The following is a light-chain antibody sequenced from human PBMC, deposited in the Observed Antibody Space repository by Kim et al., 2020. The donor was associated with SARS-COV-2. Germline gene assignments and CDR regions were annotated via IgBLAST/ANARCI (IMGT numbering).Light chain of an antibody. CDR3: QQYDNLPLT. CDR2: DAS. J-gene: IGKJ4*01. CDR1: QDIGNY. V-gene: IGKV1-33*01. Sequence: ASVGAYVTITCRASQDIGNYLSWSQQKPGEAPKLLISDASNLEAGVPSRFSGTGSGTDFTFTISSLQPEDVATYYCQQYDNLPLTFGGGTKVDIK.